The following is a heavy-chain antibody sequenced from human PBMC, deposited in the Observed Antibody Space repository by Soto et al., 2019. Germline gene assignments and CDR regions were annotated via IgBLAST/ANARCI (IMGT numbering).Heavy chain of an antibody. Sequence: SGPTLVKPTQTLTLTCTFSGFSLSTSGVGVGWIRQPPGKALEWLALIYWDDDKRYSPSLKSRLTITKDTSKNQVVLTMTNMDPVDTATYYCAHRNWNDMEGAFDIWGQGTMVTVSS. J-gene: IGHJ3*02. V-gene: IGHV2-5*02. CDR1: GFSLSTSGVG. CDR2: IYWDDDK. D-gene: IGHD1-20*01. CDR3: AHRNWNDMEGAFDI.